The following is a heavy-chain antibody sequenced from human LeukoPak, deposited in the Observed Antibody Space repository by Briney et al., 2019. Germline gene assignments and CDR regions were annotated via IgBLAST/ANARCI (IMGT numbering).Heavy chain of an antibody. V-gene: IGHV3-30-3*01. Sequence: GGSLRLSCAASGFTFSSYAMHWVRQAPGKGLEWVAVISYDGSNKYYADSVKGRLTISRDNSENTLYLQMNSLRAEDTAIYYCARDSTMVRGVIDCWGRGTLVTVSS. CDR2: ISYDGSNK. CDR3: ARDSTMVRGVIDC. CDR1: GFTFSSYA. J-gene: IGHJ4*02. D-gene: IGHD3-10*01.